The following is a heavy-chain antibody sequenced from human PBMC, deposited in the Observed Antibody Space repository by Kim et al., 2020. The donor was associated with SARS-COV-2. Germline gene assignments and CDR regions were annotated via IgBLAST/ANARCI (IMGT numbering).Heavy chain of an antibody. CDR3: ARGVHGDFPATVYYYYGMDV. V-gene: IGHV3-33*08. J-gene: IGHJ6*02. CDR2: IWYDGSNK. Sequence: GGSLRLSCAASGFTFSSYGMHWVRQAPGKGLEWVAVIWYDGSNKYYADSVKGRFTISRDNSKNTLYLQMNSLRAEDTAVYYCARGVHGDFPATVYYYYGMDVWGQGTTVTVSS. D-gene: IGHD4-17*01. CDR1: GFTFSSYG.